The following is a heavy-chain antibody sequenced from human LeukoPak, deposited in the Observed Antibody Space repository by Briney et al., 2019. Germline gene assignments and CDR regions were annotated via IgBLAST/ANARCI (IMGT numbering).Heavy chain of an antibody. J-gene: IGHJ3*02. Sequence: PSETLSLTCTVSGGSISSYYWSWIRQTPGMGLEWIGYIYYSGSTNYNPSLKSRVTISVDTSKNQFSLKLSSVTAADTAVYYCARRSPTDAFDIWGQGTMVTVSS. V-gene: IGHV4-59*08. CDR2: IYYSGST. CDR3: ARRSPTDAFDI. CDR1: GGSISSYY.